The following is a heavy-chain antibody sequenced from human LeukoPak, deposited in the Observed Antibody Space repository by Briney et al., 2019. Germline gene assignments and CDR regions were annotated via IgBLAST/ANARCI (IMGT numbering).Heavy chain of an antibody. D-gene: IGHD3-22*01. CDR2: IYSGGST. CDR3: ARDGYYYDSSGYYYPTFDY. V-gene: IGHV3-66*01. Sequence: GGSLRLSCAASGLTVSSNYMSWVRQAPGKGLAWVSVIYSGGSTYYADSVKGRFTISRDNSKNTLYLQMNSLRAEDTAVYYCARDGYYYDSSGYYYPTFDYWGQGTLVTVSS. J-gene: IGHJ4*02. CDR1: GLTVSSNY.